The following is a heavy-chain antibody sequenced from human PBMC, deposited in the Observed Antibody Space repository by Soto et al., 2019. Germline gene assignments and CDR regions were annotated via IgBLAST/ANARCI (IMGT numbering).Heavy chain of an antibody. CDR1: GFVFKNFA. J-gene: IGHJ5*02. Sequence: GGSLRLSCVGSGFVFKNFAINWVRQPPGKGLEWVSVIRGTGLNTYYAASVKGRFNISRDNSKNTVYLQMDSLKVEDTAVYYCATRASPANIDNWFDPWGPGTQVTVSS. CDR2: IRGTGLNT. V-gene: IGHV3-23*01. CDR3: ATRASPANIDNWFDP.